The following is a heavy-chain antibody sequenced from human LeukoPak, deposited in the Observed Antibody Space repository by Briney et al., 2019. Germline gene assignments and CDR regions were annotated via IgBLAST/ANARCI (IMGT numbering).Heavy chain of an antibody. CDR3: ARDAGWSPFY. Sequence: GGSLRLSCAASGFTFSSHLMHWVRQAPGKGLEWVAHVASDGSYKYYADSVKGRFTISRDNSKNTLFLQMNSLRAEDTGVYYCARDAGWSPFYWGQGTLVTVSS. V-gene: IGHV3-30*04. J-gene: IGHJ4*02. D-gene: IGHD6-19*01. CDR1: GFTFSSHL. CDR2: VASDGSYK.